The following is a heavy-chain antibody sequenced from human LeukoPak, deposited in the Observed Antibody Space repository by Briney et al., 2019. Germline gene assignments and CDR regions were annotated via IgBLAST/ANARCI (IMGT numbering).Heavy chain of an antibody. V-gene: IGHV1-2*02. J-gene: IGHJ4*02. CDR3: ERATIDWNYDY. D-gene: IGHD1-7*01. Sequence: ASVKLSCKASGYTFTSYYVHWVRQAPGQGLEWMGWINPNSGDTNYAQKFQGRVTMTRDTSISTAYMELTRLRSDDTAVYYCERATIDWNYDYWGQGTLVTVSS. CDR2: INPNSGDT. CDR1: GYTFTSYY.